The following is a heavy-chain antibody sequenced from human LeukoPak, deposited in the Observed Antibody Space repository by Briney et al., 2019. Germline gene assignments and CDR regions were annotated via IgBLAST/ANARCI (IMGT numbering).Heavy chain of an antibody. CDR1: GFSFSNFG. CDR3: ARGGAVRPDY. V-gene: IGHV3-48*02. CDR2: ISSSSTTT. D-gene: IGHD6-6*01. J-gene: IGHJ4*02. Sequence: PGGSLRLSCVASGFSFSNFGMNWVRQAPGKGLEWVSYISSSSTTTSYADSVKGRFTISRDNAKNSLYLQMNSLRDEDTAVYYCARGGAVRPDYWGQGTLVTVSS.